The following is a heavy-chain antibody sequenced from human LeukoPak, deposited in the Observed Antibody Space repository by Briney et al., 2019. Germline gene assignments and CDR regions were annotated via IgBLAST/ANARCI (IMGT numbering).Heavy chain of an antibody. CDR3: ARGPLDYYDSSGYFNY. CDR2: ISSSGSTI. Sequence: GGSLRLSCAASGFTFSSYEMNWVRQAPGKGLEWVSYISSSGSTIYYADSVKGRFTISRDNAKNSLYLQMNSLRAEDTAVYYCARGPLDYYDSSGYFNYWGQGTLLTVS. D-gene: IGHD3-22*01. V-gene: IGHV3-48*03. J-gene: IGHJ4*02. CDR1: GFTFSSYE.